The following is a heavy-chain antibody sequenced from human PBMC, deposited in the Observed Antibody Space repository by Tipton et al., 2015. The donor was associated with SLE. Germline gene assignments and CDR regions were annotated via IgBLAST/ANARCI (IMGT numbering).Heavy chain of an antibody. CDR2: IYYSGST. V-gene: IGHV4-39*07. CDR3: ARDGGVYDAFDI. J-gene: IGHJ3*02. CDR1: GGSIITTSYY. Sequence: TLSLTCTVSGGSIITTSYYWAWIRQPPGKGLEWIGTIYYSGSTYYNPSLKSRVTISIDRSKNQFSLKLGTVAAADTAVYYCARDGGVYDAFDIWGQGPMVTVSS. D-gene: IGHD3-16*01.